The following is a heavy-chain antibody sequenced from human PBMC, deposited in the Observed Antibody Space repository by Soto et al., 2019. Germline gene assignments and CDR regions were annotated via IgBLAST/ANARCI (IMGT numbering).Heavy chain of an antibody. CDR2: IYWDDDK. V-gene: IGHV2-5*02. J-gene: IGHJ4*02. CDR3: ARMTGSYLGF. D-gene: IGHD3-9*01. CDR1: GFSLSTSGGG. Sequence: SGPTLVNHTQTLKLTCTFSGFSLSTSGGGVGWIRQPPGKALERLALIYWDDDKRYSQSLKSRLTITKDTSRNQVVRTLTNLDPVFTASYCFARMTGSYLGFWGQGTLGTVSS.